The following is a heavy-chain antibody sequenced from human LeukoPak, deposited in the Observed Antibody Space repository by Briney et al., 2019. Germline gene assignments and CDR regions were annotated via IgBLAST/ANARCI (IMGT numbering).Heavy chain of an antibody. CDR3: AKDSRAYCSSTSCPPWFDP. J-gene: IGHJ5*02. CDR1: GFTFSSYG. D-gene: IGHD2-2*01. V-gene: IGHV3-33*06. Sequence: GGSLRLSCAASGFTFSSYGMHWVRQAPGKGLEWVAVIWYGGSNKYYADSVKGGFTISRDNSKNTLYLQMNSLRAEDTAVYYCAKDSRAYCSSTSCPPWFDPWGQGTLVTVSS. CDR2: IWYGGSNK.